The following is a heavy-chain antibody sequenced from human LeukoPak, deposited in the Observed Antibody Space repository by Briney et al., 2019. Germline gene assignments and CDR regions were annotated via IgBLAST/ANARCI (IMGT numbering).Heavy chain of an antibody. J-gene: IGHJ5*02. V-gene: IGHV4-34*01. CDR3: VRGIGDWAGFDH. CDR2: ITHSGNT. D-gene: IGHD2-21*02. Sequence: KPSETLSLTCAASGGSFSGYYWTWIRQPPGKGLEWIGDITHSGNTKYKPSLNSRVTISVDTSKNRFSLNLYSVTAADTAVYYCVRGIGDWAGFDHWGQGTLVSVSS. CDR1: GGSFSGYY.